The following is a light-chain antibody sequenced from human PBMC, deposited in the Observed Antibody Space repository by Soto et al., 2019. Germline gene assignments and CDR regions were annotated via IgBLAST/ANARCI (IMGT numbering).Light chain of an antibody. J-gene: IGLJ1*01. CDR2: DVG. Sequence: HSALTQPASVSGAPGQSITITSTRTSSDVGGYNYVSWYQHHPGKAPKLMIFDVGNRPSGVSNRFSGSKSGNTASLTISGLQPEDEADYYCSSYTTSNTRQIVFGIGTKVTVL. CDR1: SSDVGGYNY. V-gene: IGLV2-14*03. CDR3: SSYTTSNTRQIV.